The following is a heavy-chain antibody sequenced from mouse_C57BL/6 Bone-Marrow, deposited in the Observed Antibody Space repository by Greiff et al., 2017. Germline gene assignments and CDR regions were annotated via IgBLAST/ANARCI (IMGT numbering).Heavy chain of an antibody. J-gene: IGHJ2*01. CDR3: AVGPHYYGSFYYFDY. CDR2: IYPGGGST. CDR1: GYTFTNYW. D-gene: IGHD1-1*01. Sequence: QVQLQQSGAELVRPGTSVKMSCKASGYTFTNYWIDWAKQRPGNGLEWIGDIYPGGGSTNYNEKFKGQATLTADKSSSTAYMQFSSLTSEDSAIYYCAVGPHYYGSFYYFDYWGQGTTLTVSS. V-gene: IGHV1-63*01.